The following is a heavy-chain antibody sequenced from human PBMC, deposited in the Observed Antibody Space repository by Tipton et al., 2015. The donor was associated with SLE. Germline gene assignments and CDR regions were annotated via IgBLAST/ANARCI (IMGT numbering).Heavy chain of an antibody. D-gene: IGHD6-13*01. CDR2: INAGNGNT. V-gene: IGHV1-3*03. CDR3: ARGGYSNNWAHWYFDL. CDR1: GYTFTSYG. Sequence: QLVQSGAEVKKPGASVKVSCKASGYTFTSYGISWVRQAPGQRLEWMGWINAGNGNTKYSQEFQGRVTITRDTSASTAYMELSSLRSEDMAVYYCARGGYSNNWAHWYFDLWGRGTLVTVSS. J-gene: IGHJ2*01.